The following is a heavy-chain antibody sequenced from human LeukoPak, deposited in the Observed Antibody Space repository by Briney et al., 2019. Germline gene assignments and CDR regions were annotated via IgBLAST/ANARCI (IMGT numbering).Heavy chain of an antibody. V-gene: IGHV1-2*04. CDR3: ARSGHIAVAGVAGAFDI. CDR1: GYTFTGYY. CDR2: INPNSGGT. D-gene: IGHD6-19*01. J-gene: IGHJ3*02. Sequence: ASVKVSCKASGYTFTGYYMHWVRQAPGQGLEWMGWINPNSGGTNYAQKFQGWVTMTRDTSISTAYMELSRLRSDDTAVYYCARSGHIAVAGVAGAFDIWGQGTMVTVSS.